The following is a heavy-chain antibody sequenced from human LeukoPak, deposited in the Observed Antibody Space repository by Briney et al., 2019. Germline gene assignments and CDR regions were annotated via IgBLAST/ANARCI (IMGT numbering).Heavy chain of an antibody. CDR3: ARGKITYDLLTGYYTWFDP. D-gene: IGHD3-9*01. CDR1: GFTVSSNY. J-gene: IGHJ5*02. V-gene: IGHV3-21*01. Sequence: GGSLRLSCAASGFTVSSNYMSWVRQAPGKGLEWVSSISSSSSYIYYADSVKGRSTISRDNAKNSLYLQMNSLRAEDTAVYYCARGKITYDLLTGYYTWFDPWGQGTLVTVSS. CDR2: ISSSSSYI.